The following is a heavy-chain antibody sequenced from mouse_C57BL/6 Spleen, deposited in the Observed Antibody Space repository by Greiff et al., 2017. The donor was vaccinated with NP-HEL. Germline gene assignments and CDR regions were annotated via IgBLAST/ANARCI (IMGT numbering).Heavy chain of an antibody. V-gene: IGHV1-15*01. D-gene: IGHD1-1*01. J-gene: IGHJ2*01. CDR3: TSYYGNIDY. CDR1: GYTFTDYE. CDR2: IDPETGGT. Sequence: VQLQQSGAELVRPGASVTLSCKASGYTFTDYEMHWVKQTPVHGLEWIGAIDPETGGTHYNQKFKGKAILTADKSSSTAYMELRSLTSEDSAVYYCTSYYGNIDYWGQGTTLTVSS.